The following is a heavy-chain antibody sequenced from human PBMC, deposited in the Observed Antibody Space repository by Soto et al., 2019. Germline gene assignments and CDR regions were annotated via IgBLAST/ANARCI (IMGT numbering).Heavy chain of an antibody. CDR1: GFTFSSYW. Sequence: PGGSLRLSCAASGFTFSSYWMSWVRQAPGKGLEWVANIKQGGSEKYYVDSVKGRFTISRDNAKNSLYLQMNSLRAEDTAVYYCARVILEYSSSDGMDVWGQGTTVTVSS. CDR2: IKQGGSEK. V-gene: IGHV3-7*05. CDR3: ARVILEYSSSDGMDV. J-gene: IGHJ6*02. D-gene: IGHD6-6*01.